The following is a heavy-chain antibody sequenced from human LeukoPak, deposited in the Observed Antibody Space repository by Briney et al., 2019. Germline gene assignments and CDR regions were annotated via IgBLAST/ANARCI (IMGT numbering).Heavy chain of an antibody. CDR2: IYHTGST. J-gene: IGHJ4*02. Sequence: SETPSLTCGVSGYSISRGYYWAWIRQPPGKGLEWIGTIYHTGSTYYTPSLGSRVTISVDTSKNEFSLNLNSVTAADTAVYYCARAGWIITSGIDYWGQGALVTVSS. CDR1: GYSISRGYY. CDR3: ARAGWIITSGIDY. V-gene: IGHV4-38-2*01. D-gene: IGHD3-10*01.